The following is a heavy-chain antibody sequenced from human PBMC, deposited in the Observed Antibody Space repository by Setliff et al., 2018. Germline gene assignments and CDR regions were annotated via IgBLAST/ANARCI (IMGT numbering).Heavy chain of an antibody. V-gene: IGHV1-46*03. D-gene: IGHD3-3*01. CDR1: GYTLSKYY. J-gene: IGHJ3*02. CDR3: ARDRFYNSWSGTSITAPHDALDI. Sequence: ASVKVSCKASGYTLSKYYMHWVRQAPGQGLEWMGIINPSGGLTKYAQKFQGRVTMTSDTSTNTVYLEVSSLRSEDTAVYFCARDRFYNSWSGTSITAPHDALDIWGQGTRVTVSS. CDR2: INPSGGLT.